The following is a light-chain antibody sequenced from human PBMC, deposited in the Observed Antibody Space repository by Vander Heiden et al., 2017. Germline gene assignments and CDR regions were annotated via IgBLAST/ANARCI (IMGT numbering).Light chain of an antibody. J-gene: IGKJ3*01. CDR1: QDISNY. Sequence: DIQMTQSPSSLSASVGDRVTITCQASQDISNYLNWYQQKPGKAPKLLIYDASNLETGVPSRFSGSGSGTDFTFTISSLQPEDIATYYCQQYDNPITFGHGTKVDIK. CDR3: QQYDNPIT. CDR2: DAS. V-gene: IGKV1-33*01.